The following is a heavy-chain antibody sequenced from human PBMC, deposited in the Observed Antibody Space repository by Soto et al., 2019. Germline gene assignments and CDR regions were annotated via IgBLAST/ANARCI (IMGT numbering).Heavy chain of an antibody. J-gene: IGHJ4*02. CDR3: AKDILGASTSGY. CDR2: ISGSGGST. V-gene: IGHV3-23*01. Sequence: EVQLLESGGGLVLPGGSLRLSCAASRLTFRSYAMSWVRQAPGKGLEWVSAISGSGGSTYYADSVKGRFTISRDNSKNTLYLQMNSLRAEDTAVYYCAKDILGASTSGYWGQGTLVTVSS. D-gene: IGHD1-26*01. CDR1: RLTFRSYA.